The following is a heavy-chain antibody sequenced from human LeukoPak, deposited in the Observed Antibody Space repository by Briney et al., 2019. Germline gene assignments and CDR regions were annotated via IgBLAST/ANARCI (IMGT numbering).Heavy chain of an antibody. CDR3: AKDVAVAVVFRFDP. CDR2: ISGSGGST. V-gene: IGHV3-23*01. CDR1: GFTFSSYA. D-gene: IGHD6-19*01. Sequence: PGGSLGLSCAASGFTFSSYAMSWVRQAPGKGLEWDSAISGSGGSTYYADSVKGRFTISRDNSKNTLYLQMNSLRAEDTAVYYCAKDVAVAVVFRFDPWGQGTLVTVSS. J-gene: IGHJ5*02.